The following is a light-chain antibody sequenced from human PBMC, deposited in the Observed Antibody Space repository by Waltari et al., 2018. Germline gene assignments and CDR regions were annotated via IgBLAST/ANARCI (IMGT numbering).Light chain of an antibody. J-gene: IGKJ2*03. CDR3: QQESNWSYS. Sequence: EIVMTQSPATLSLSPGERANLSCRASQSVSSRLAWYQQKPGQAPRLLMYDASSRATGIPDRFSGSGSGTEFTLTISSLEPEDVAVYFCQQESNWSYSFGQGTKVEIK. V-gene: IGKV3D-15*01. CDR1: QSVSSR. CDR2: DAS.